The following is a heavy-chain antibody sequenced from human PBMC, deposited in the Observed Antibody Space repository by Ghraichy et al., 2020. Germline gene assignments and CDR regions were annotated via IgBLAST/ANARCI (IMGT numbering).Heavy chain of an antibody. CDR1: GFTFNRFG. Sequence: GGSLRLSCAASGFTFNRFGIHWVRQAPGKGLEWVTFVPYNEYKKYYGDSVKGRFTISRDNSKNTVYLQMNSLRAEDTAVYFCAKDSTAGVVPAALRVDSWGQGTLVTVSS. J-gene: IGHJ4*02. CDR3: AKDSTAGVVPAALRVDS. V-gene: IGHV3-30*02. D-gene: IGHD2-2*02. CDR2: VPYNEYKK.